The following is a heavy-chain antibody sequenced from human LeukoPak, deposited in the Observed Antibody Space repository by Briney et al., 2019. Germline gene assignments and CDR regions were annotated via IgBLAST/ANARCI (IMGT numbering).Heavy chain of an antibody. Sequence: GGSLRLSCAASGFTFSSYWMSWVRQAPGKGLEWVARIKSKIDGGLKDYAAPVKGTFTISRDDSENTVYLQINSLKIEDTAMYYCATGRSGYFDSWGQGTLVTVSS. CDR1: GFTFSSYW. J-gene: IGHJ4*02. V-gene: IGHV3-15*01. CDR3: ATGRSGYFDS. CDR2: IKSKIDGGLK.